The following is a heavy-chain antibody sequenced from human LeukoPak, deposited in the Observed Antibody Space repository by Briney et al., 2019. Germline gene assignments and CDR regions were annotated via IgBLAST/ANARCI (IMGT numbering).Heavy chain of an antibody. J-gene: IGHJ4*02. V-gene: IGHV4-39*01. CDR2: IFYSGNT. D-gene: IGHD1-26*01. Sequence: SETLSLTCTVSGGSISSSTYYWGWIRQPPGKGLEWIGNIFYSGNTYYNPSLKSRVTISVDTSKNQFSLKLSSVTAADTAVYYCARSSYFDYWGRGTLVAVSS. CDR3: ARSSYFDY. CDR1: GGSISSSTYY.